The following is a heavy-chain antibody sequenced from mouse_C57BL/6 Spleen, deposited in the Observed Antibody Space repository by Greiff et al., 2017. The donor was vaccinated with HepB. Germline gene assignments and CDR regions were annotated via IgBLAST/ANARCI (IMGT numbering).Heavy chain of an antibody. V-gene: IGHV1-4*01. J-gene: IGHJ4*01. CDR3: ARDGNYGDAMDY. Sequence: VQLQQSGAELARPGASVKMSCKASGYTFTSYTMHWVIQRPGQGLEWIGYINPSSGYTKYKQKFTDKATLTADKSSSTAYMQLISLTSEDSAVYYCARDGNYGDAMDYWGQGTSVTVAS. CDR1: GYTFTSYT. D-gene: IGHD2-1*01. CDR2: INPSSGYT.